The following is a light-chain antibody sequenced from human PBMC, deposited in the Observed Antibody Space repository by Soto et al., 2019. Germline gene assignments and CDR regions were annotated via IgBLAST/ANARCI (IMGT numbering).Light chain of an antibody. CDR2: DVI. J-gene: IGLJ2*01. CDR1: SSDVGGYNC. Sequence: QSALTQPASVSGSPGQSITISCTGTSSDVGGYNCVSWYQQHPGKAPKLTIYDVINRPSGVSNRFSGSKSGNTASLTISGLQPEDEADYYCSSYTSSSTLIFGGGTKLTVL. CDR3: SSYTSSSTLI. V-gene: IGLV2-14*03.